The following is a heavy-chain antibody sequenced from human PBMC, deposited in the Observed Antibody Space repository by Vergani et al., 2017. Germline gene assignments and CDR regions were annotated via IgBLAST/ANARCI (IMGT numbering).Heavy chain of an antibody. CDR2: IYYHGST. CDR3: ARVGGAYYDFLSGYSHLDY. J-gene: IGHJ4*02. Sequence: QVQLQESGPGLVKPSETLSLTCTVPGGSISSSYWSWVRQPPGKGLEWIGYIYYHGSTNYNTYLKSRVTISVATSKNQSSLKLSSVTAVDTAVDYCARVGGAYYDFLSGYSHLDYWGQGTLVTVSS. V-gene: IGHV4-59*01. CDR1: GGSISSSY. D-gene: IGHD3-3*01.